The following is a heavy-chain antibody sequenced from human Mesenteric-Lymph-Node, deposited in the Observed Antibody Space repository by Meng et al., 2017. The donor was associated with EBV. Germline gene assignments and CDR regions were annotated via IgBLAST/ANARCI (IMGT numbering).Heavy chain of an antibody. CDR3: ATEFTAKDFGVVPAARWSWFDP. CDR2: IYYSGST. Sequence: QVHRRESGPGLVKLSETLSLPCTVSGDSVTSGTSYWSWFRQPPGKGLEWIGYIYYSGSTNYNPSLESRVTISVDTSKNQFSLRLTSVTAADTAVYFCATEFTAKDFGVVPAARWSWFDPWGQGTLVTVSS. V-gene: IGHV4-61*01. J-gene: IGHJ5*02. CDR1: GDSVTSGTSY. D-gene: IGHD2-2*01.